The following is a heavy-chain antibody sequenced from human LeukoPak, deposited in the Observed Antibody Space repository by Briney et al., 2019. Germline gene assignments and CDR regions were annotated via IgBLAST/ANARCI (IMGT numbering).Heavy chain of an antibody. J-gene: IGHJ4*02. CDR2: ISAYNGNT. Sequence: ASVKVSCKASGYTFTGYYMHWVRQAPGQGLEWMGWISAYNGNTNYAQKLQGRVTMTTDTSTSTAYMELSSLRSEDTAVYYCARGGRDYYDSLDYWGQGTLVTVSS. CDR3: ARGGRDYYDSLDY. CDR1: GYTFTGYY. D-gene: IGHD3-22*01. V-gene: IGHV1-18*04.